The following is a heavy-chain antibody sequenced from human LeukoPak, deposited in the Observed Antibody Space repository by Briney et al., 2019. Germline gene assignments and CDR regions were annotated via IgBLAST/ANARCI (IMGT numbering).Heavy chain of an antibody. V-gene: IGHV3-21*01. D-gene: IGHD5-12*01. J-gene: IGHJ5*02. CDR1: GFIFSGYS. Sequence: PGGSLRLSCTASGFIFSGYSMNWVRQAPGKGLEWVSSISSSSTYIYYADSVKGRFTISRDNAKNSLYLKMNSLRAEDTAVYYCAREFTGYSGYDCNWFDPWGQGTLVTVSS. CDR2: ISSSSTYI. CDR3: AREFTGYSGYDCNWFDP.